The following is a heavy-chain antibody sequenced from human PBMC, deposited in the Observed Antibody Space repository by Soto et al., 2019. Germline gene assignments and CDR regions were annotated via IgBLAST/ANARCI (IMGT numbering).Heavy chain of an antibody. CDR1: GYTFTGYY. J-gene: IGHJ6*02. CDR2: INPNSGGT. V-gene: IGHV1-2*04. CDR3: ARGSSIIMFRGVIIGKYYYHGMDV. Sequence: ASVKVSRKASGYTFTGYYMHCVRQAPGQGLEWMGWINPNSGGTNYAQKFQGWVTMTRDTSISTAYMKLSRLRSDDTAVYYCARGSSIIMFRGVIIGKYYYHGMDVWGQGTTVTVSS. D-gene: IGHD3-10*01.